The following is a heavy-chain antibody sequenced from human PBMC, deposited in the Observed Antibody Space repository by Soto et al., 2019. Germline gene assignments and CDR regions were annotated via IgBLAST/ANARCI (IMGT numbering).Heavy chain of an antibody. CDR3: ARGRPYGMDV. J-gene: IGHJ6*02. CDR1: GFTFNHYS. Sequence: PGGSLRLSCAASGFTFNHYSINWVRQAPGKGLEWLSYISDNSSVKHYADSVKGRFTISRDNANNTLYLQMSSLRVEDTAVYYCARGRPYGMDVWGQGTTVTVSS. V-gene: IGHV3-48*01. CDR2: ISDNSSVK.